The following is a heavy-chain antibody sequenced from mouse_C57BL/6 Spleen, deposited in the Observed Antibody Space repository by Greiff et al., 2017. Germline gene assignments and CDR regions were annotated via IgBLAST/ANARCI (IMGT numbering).Heavy chain of an antibody. CDR2: INPNNGGT. J-gene: IGHJ3*01. Sequence: EVQLQQSGPELVKPGASVKMSCKASGYTFTDYNMHWVKRSHGKSLEWIGYINPNNGGTSYNQKFQGKATLTVNKSSSTAYMELRSLTSEDSAVYYCARGDYGSSFAWFAYWGQGTLVTVSA. D-gene: IGHD1-1*01. CDR1: GYTFTDYN. CDR3: ARGDYGSSFAWFAY. V-gene: IGHV1-22*01.